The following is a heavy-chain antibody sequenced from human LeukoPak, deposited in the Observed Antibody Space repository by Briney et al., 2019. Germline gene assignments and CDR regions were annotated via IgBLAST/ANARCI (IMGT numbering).Heavy chain of an antibody. V-gene: IGHV3-23*01. D-gene: IGHD3-10*01. CDR1: GFTFSSSV. CDR2: IDRSGDNT. Sequence: GGSLRLSCAASGFTFSSSVMSWVRQAPGKGLEWVSAIDRSGDNTYYGDSVKGRFTISRDNAKNSLDLQMHSLRAEDTAVYYCARGSAVVRGVSPAGDYWGQGTLVTVSS. CDR3: ARGSAVVRGVSPAGDY. J-gene: IGHJ4*02.